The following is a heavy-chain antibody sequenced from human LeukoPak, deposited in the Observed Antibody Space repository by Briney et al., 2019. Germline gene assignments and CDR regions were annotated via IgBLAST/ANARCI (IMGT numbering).Heavy chain of an antibody. CDR2: IWYDGSNN. J-gene: IGHJ6*02. V-gene: IGHV3-33*01. CDR1: GFTFGSYG. Sequence: GGPLRLSCAASGFTFGSYGMPWVRQAPGKGLEWVAVIWYDGSNNYYADSVKGRFTISRDNSKNTLYLQMNSLRAEDTAVYYCARDPLDNWNYVGGSFYYYYGMDVWGQGTTVTVSS. D-gene: IGHD1-7*01. CDR3: ARDPLDNWNYVGGSFYYYYGMDV.